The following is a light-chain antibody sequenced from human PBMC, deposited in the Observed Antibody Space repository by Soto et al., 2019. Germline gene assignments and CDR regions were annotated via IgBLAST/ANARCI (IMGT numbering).Light chain of an antibody. CDR3: VLYMGSGIWV. Sequence: QTVVTQEPSFSVSPGGTVTLTCGLNSGSVSISYFPSWYQLTPGQAPRTLIYNTNTHSFGVPDRFSGSILGNKAALIITGAQADDECDYYCVLYMGSGIWVFGGGTKLTVL. J-gene: IGLJ3*02. CDR2: NTN. CDR1: SGSVSISYF. V-gene: IGLV8-61*01.